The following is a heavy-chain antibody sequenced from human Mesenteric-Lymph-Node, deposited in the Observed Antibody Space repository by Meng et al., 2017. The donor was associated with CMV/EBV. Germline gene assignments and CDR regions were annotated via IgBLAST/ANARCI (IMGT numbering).Heavy chain of an antibody. CDR1: GGSISSNTYY. V-gene: IGHV4-39*07. D-gene: IGHD3-10*01. CDR2: VYYSGST. Sequence: SETLSLTCTVSGGSISSNTYYWGWIRQPPGKGLEWIGSVYYSGSTYYNPSLKSRVTMSVDTSRNQFSLKLSSVTVADTAVYYCAKDGDYYGPNWFDPWGQGTLVTVSS. J-gene: IGHJ5*02. CDR3: AKDGDYYGPNWFDP.